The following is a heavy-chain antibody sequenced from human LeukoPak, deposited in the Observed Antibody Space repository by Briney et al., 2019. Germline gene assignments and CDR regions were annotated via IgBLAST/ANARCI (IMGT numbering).Heavy chain of an antibody. Sequence: PGGSLRLSCAASGFTFSSYSMNWVRQAPGKGLEWVANIKQDGSEKYYVDSVKGRFTISRDNAKNSLYLQMNSLRAEDTAVYYCARFLGPGYYYYMDVWGKGTTVTVSS. CDR2: IKQDGSEK. D-gene: IGHD2/OR15-2a*01. CDR1: GFTFSSYS. V-gene: IGHV3-7*01. J-gene: IGHJ6*03. CDR3: ARFLGPGYYYYMDV.